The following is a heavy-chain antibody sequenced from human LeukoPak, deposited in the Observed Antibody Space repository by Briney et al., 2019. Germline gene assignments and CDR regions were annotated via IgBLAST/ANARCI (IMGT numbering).Heavy chain of an antibody. CDR1: GYTFTSYD. CDR2: MNPNSGNT. Sequence: ASVKVSCKASGYTFTSYDINWVRQATGQGLEWMGWMNPNSGNTGYAQKFQGRVTMTRNTPISTAYMELSSLRSEDTAVYYCARSFRYYDILTAHSEYGHWGQGTLVTVSS. V-gene: IGHV1-8*01. J-gene: IGHJ4*02. CDR3: ARSFRYYDILTAHSEYGH. D-gene: IGHD3-9*01.